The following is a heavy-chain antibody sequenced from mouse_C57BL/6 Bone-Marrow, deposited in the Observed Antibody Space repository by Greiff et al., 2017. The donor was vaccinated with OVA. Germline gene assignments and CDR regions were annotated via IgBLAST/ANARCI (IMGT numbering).Heavy chain of an antibody. D-gene: IGHD2-1*01. Sequence: QVQLQQPGAELVKPGASVKLSCKASGYTFTSYWMQWVKQRPGQGLEWIGEIDPSDSYTNYNQKFKGKATLTVDTSSSTAYMQLSSLTSEDSAVYYCALDGNSWYAMDCWGQGTSVTVAS. J-gene: IGHJ4*01. CDR2: IDPSDSYT. CDR3: ALDGNSWYAMDC. V-gene: IGHV1-50*01. CDR1: GYTFTSYW.